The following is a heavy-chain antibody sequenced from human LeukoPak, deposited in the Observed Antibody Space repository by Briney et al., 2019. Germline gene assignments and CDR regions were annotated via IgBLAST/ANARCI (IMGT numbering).Heavy chain of an antibody. V-gene: IGHV4-61*02. CDR2: IYTSGST. CDR1: GGSISSGSYY. Sequence: SETLSPTCTVSGGSISSGSYYWSWIRQPAGKGLEWIGRIYTSGSTNYNPSLKSRVTISVDTSKNQFSLKLSSVTAADTAVYYCAREIRGYSGYGGLVDYWGQGTLVTVSS. CDR3: AREIRGYSGYGGLVDY. D-gene: IGHD5-12*01. J-gene: IGHJ4*02.